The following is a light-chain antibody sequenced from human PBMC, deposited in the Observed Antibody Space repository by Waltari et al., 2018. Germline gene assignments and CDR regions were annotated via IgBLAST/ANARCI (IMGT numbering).Light chain of an antibody. J-gene: IGLJ2*01. V-gene: IGLV2-8*01. CDR3: SSYAGSGTVV. Sequence: QSALTQPPSASGSPGQSVAISCTGTSSDIGRYNLVSWYRQDPGKAPKPIVYDVTKRPSGVPDRFSGSKSGNTASLIVSGLQAGDEADYYCSSYAGSGTVVFGGGTKLTVL. CDR2: DVT. CDR1: SSDIGRYNL.